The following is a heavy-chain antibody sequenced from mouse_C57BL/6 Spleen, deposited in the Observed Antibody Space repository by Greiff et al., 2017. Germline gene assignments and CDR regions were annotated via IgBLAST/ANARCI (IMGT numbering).Heavy chain of an antibody. CDR1: GYTFTSYT. Sequence: VKLMESGAELARPGASVKMSCKASGYTFTSYTMHWVKQRPGQGLEWIGYINPSSGYTKYNQKFKDKATLTADKSSSTAYMQLSSLTSEDSAVYYCARPITTVVNYYAMDYWGQGTSVTVSS. CDR2: INPSSGYT. CDR3: ARPITTVVNYYAMDY. J-gene: IGHJ4*01. V-gene: IGHV1-4*01. D-gene: IGHD1-1*01.